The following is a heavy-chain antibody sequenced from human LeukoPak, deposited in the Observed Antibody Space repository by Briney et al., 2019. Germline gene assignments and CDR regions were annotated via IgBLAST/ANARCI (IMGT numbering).Heavy chain of an antibody. CDR1: GGSGDSVSSSTYY. J-gene: IGHJ4*02. CDR2: IYYTGST. CDR3: ARLSKGRYFDYIFDY. D-gene: IGHD3-9*01. Sequence: SETLSLTCTVSGGSGDSVSSSTYYWGWIRQPPGKGLEWIGNIYYTGSTYYNPSLKSRVTMSVDTSKNQFSLKVSSVTAADMAVYYCARLSKGRYFDYIFDYWGQGTLVTVSS. V-gene: IGHV4-39*01.